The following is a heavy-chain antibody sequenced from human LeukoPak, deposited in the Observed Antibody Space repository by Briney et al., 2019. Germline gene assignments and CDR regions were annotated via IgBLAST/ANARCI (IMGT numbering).Heavy chain of an antibody. CDR3: AKSSDSGYDYYYMDV. CDR1: GFTFSSYW. J-gene: IGHJ6*03. D-gene: IGHD1-26*01. CDR2: INSDGSST. Sequence: GGSLRLSCAASGFTFSSYWMHWVRQAPGKGLVWVSRINSDGSSTSYADSVKGRFTISRDNAKNTLYLQMNSLRAEDTAVYYCAKSSDSGYDYYYMDVWGKGTTVTVSS. V-gene: IGHV3-74*01.